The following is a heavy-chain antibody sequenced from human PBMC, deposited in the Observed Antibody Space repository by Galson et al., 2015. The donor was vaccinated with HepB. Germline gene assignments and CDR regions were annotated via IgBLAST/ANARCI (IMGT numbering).Heavy chain of an antibody. Sequence: SLRLSCAASGFTFSSYDMHWVRQATGKGLEWVSAIGTAGDTYYPGSVKGRFTISRENAKNSLCLQMISLRAGDTAVYYCARELGIAAAYYGMDVWGQGTTVTVSS. D-gene: IGHD6-13*01. CDR1: GFTFSSYD. CDR3: ARELGIAAAYYGMDV. CDR2: IGTAGDT. J-gene: IGHJ6*02. V-gene: IGHV3-13*01.